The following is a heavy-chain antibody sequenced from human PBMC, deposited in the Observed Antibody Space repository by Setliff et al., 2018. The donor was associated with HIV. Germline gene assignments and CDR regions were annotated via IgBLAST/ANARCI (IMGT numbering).Heavy chain of an antibody. CDR3: ARNFWNGPPDYYYYGLDV. D-gene: IGHD3-3*01. CDR2: IYTSGTT. CDR1: GDPISSYY. V-gene: IGHV4-4*07. J-gene: IGHJ6*02. Sequence: SETLSLTCTVSGDPISSYYWGWIRQTAGKGLEWIGSIYTSGTTNYNPSLKRRVTKSVDTSKNQFSLKLSSVTAADTAVYYCARNFWNGPPDYYYYGLDVWCQGTTVAVSS.